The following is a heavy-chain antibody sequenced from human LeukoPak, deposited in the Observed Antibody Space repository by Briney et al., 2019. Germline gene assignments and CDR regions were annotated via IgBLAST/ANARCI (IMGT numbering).Heavy chain of an antibody. Sequence: PGGPLRLSCAASGFTFSNYWMSWVRQAPGKGLEWVANIKEDGSEKHYVDSVKGRFTISRDNAKNSLYLQMNSLRVEDTAVYYCARAAVEVVTAMMWDAYYFDYWGQGTLVTVSS. J-gene: IGHJ4*02. CDR1: GFTFSNYW. CDR3: ARAAVEVVTAMMWDAYYFDY. V-gene: IGHV3-7*03. CDR2: IKEDGSEK. D-gene: IGHD2-21*02.